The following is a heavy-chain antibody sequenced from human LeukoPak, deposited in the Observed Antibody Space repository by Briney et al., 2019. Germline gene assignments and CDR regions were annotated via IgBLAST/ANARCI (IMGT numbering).Heavy chain of an antibody. Sequence: PSETLSLTCTVAGGSISSYYWSWVRQPPGKGLEWSGYIYYSGSTNYNPSRKSRVTISVDTSKNQFSLKLSSVTAADTAVYYCAREGYSYYIDYWGQGTLVTVSS. CDR2: IYYSGST. V-gene: IGHV4-59*01. D-gene: IGHD5-18*01. J-gene: IGHJ4*02. CDR3: AREGYSYYIDY. CDR1: GGSISSYY.